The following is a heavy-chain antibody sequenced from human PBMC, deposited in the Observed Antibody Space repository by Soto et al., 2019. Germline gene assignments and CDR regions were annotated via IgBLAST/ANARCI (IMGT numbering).Heavy chain of an antibody. Sequence: PGGSLRLSCAASGFTFSSYWMSWVRQAPGKGLEWVANIKQDGSEKYYVDSVKGRFTISRDNAKNSLYLQMNSLRAEDTAVYYCARSAMVRGVIIKEAEYYFDYWGQG. J-gene: IGHJ4*02. V-gene: IGHV3-7*01. D-gene: IGHD3-10*01. CDR3: ARSAMVRGVIIKEAEYYFDY. CDR2: IKQDGSEK. CDR1: GFTFSSYW.